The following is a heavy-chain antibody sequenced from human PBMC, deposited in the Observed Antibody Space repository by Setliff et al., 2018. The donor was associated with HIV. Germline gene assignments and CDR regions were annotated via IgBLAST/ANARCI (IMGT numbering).Heavy chain of an antibody. CDR1: GGSISSGNYY. CDR2: IYTSGST. V-gene: IGHV4-61*02. Sequence: SETLSLTCTVSGGSISSGNYYWSWIRQPAGKGLEWIGRIYTSGSTNYNPSLKSRVTISVDSSKNQFSLKLSSVSAADTAVYYCARDLKRELVQGGDAFDTWGQGTMVTVSS. J-gene: IGHJ3*02. D-gene: IGHD1-26*01. CDR3: ARDLKRELVQGGDAFDT.